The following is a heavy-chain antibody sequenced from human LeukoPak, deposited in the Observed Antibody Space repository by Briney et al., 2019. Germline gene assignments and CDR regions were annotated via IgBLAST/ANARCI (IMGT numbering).Heavy chain of an antibody. D-gene: IGHD3-10*01. CDR1: GFTFSSYA. V-gene: IGHV3-30-3*01. Sequence: GRSLRLSCAASGFTFSSYAMHWVRQAPGKGLEWVAVISYDGSNKYYADSVKGRFTISRDNSKNTLYLQMNSPRAEDTAVYYCARGSYYKLIDYWGQGTLVTVSS. CDR3: ARGSYYKLIDY. J-gene: IGHJ4*02. CDR2: ISYDGSNK.